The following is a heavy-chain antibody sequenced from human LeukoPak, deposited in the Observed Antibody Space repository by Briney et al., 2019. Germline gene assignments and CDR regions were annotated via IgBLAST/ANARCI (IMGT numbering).Heavy chain of an antibody. J-gene: IGHJ4*02. CDR1: GYTFTSYA. Sequence: GASVKVSCKASGYTFTSYAMNWVRQAPGQGLEWMGWMNPNSGNTGYAQKFQGRVTMTRNTSISTAYMELSSLRSEDTAVYYCARGVAGSPPFDYWGQGTLVTVSS. CDR2: MNPNSGNT. V-gene: IGHV1-8*02. CDR3: ARGVAGSPPFDY. D-gene: IGHD6-19*01.